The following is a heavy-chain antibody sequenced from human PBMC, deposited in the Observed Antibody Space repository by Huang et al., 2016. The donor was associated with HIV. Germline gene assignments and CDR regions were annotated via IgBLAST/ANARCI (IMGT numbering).Heavy chain of an antibody. Sequence: QVQLQESGPRRVKSSETLSLTCIVSGDSITNNYWSWLRQPPNKRLEWIGSIYYTGTTNYNPSLRSRVTISIDISKNQFSLQVNSVTAADTAVYYCARDPMSFYRPTWLFDSWGQGNLVTVSS. CDR1: GDSITNNY. CDR3: ARDPMSFYRPTWLFDS. CDR2: IYYTGTT. J-gene: IGHJ4*02. V-gene: IGHV4-59*13. D-gene: IGHD1-26*01.